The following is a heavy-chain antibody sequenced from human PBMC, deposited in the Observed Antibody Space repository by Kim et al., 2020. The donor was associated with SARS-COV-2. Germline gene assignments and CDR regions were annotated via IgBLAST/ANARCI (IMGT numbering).Heavy chain of an antibody. J-gene: IGHJ5*02. CDR1: GGSISSYY. CDR2: IYYSGST. V-gene: IGHV4-59*13. D-gene: IGHD3-3*01. Sequence: SETLSLTCTVSGGSISSYYWSWIRQPPGKGLEWIGYIYYSGSTNYNPSLKSRVTISVDTSKNQFSLKLSSVTAADTAVYYCAREGGMEWLVSYNWFDPWGQGTLVTVSS. CDR3: AREGGMEWLVSYNWFDP.